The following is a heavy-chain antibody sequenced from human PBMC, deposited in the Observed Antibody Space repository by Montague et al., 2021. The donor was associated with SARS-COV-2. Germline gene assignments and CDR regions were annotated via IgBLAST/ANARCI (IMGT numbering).Heavy chain of an antibody. Sequence: FLRLSCAASGFTLSSYTLNWVRQAPGKGLEWVSSISRGSSYIHYADSVKGRFTISRDNAKNSLYLQMSSLRAEDTAVYYCASSIPGAGVGDAFDVWGQGTIVTVSS. CDR3: ASSIPGAGVGDAFDV. CDR1: GFTLSSYT. D-gene: IGHD6-13*01. V-gene: IGHV3-21*01. CDR2: ISRGSSYI. J-gene: IGHJ3*01.